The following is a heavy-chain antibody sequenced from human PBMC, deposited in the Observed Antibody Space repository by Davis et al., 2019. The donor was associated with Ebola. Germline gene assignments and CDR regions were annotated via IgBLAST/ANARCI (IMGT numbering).Heavy chain of an antibody. CDR3: ARDATDYEGWFDP. V-gene: IGHV1-46*01. D-gene: IGHD4-17*01. CDR2: INPSAGST. Sequence: SVTVSCKASGYTFTSYNIHWVRQAPGQGLEWMGIINPSAGSTNYAQKLQGRATMTTDTSTSTAYMELRSLRSDDTAVYYCARDATDYEGWFDPWGQGTLVTVSS. CDR1: GYTFTSYN. J-gene: IGHJ5*02.